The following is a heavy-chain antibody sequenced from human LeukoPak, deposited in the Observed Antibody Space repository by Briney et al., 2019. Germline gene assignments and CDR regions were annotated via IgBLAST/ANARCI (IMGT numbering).Heavy chain of an antibody. D-gene: IGHD3-10*01. V-gene: IGHV7-4-1*02. J-gene: IGHJ4*02. CDR3: ARTRPPRTMVRGVNGKSNCFDY. CDR2: INTNTGNP. Sequence: ASVKVSCKASGYTFTSYAMNWVRQAPGQGLEWMGWINTNTGNPTYAQGFTGRFVFSLDTSVSTAYLQISSLKAEDTAVYYCARTRPPRTMVRGVNGKSNCFDYWGQGTLVTVSS. CDR1: GYTFTSYA.